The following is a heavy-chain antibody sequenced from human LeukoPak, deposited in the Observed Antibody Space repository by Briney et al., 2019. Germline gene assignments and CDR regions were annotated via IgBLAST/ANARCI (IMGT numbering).Heavy chain of an antibody. J-gene: IGHJ4*02. V-gene: IGHV3-30*03. CDR2: ISYDGSNK. Sequence: GGSLRLSCAASGFTFSSYGMHWVRQAPGKGLEWVAVISYDGSNKYYADSVKGRFTISRDNSKNTLYLQMNSLRAEDTAVYYCASYRRVDGDYWGQGTLVTVSS. CDR1: GFTFSSYG. D-gene: IGHD4-11*01. CDR3: ASYRRVDGDY.